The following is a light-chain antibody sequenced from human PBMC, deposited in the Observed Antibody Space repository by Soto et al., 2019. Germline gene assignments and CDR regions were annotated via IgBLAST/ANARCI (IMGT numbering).Light chain of an antibody. V-gene: IGKV3-15*01. CDR1: QTVSRN. CDR2: GAY. Sequence: EIVMTQSPATLSVSPGEGATLSCRASQTVSRNLAWYQQKPGKVPRFLIYGAYNRATGVSARFSGSGSGTEFTLTISSLQSEDFAVYYCQQYHYWWTFGQGTKVDI. J-gene: IGKJ1*01. CDR3: QQYHYWWT.